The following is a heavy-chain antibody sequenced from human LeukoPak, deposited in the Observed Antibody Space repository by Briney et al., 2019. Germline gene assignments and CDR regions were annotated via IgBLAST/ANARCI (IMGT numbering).Heavy chain of an antibody. J-gene: IGHJ4*02. D-gene: IGHD6-13*01. CDR1: GFTFSSYW. CDR3: AGSIAAAYFDY. CDR2: IKQDGSEK. V-gene: IGHV3-7*03. Sequence: PGGSLRLSCAASGFTFSSYWMSWVRQAPGKGLEWVANIKQDGSEKYYVDSVKGRFTISRDNAKNSLYLQMSSLRAEDTAVYYCAGSIAAAYFDYWGQGTLVTVSS.